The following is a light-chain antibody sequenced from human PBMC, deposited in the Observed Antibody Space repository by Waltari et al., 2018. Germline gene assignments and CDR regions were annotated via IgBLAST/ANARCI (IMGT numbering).Light chain of an antibody. CDR1: NIGSRN. CDR3: QVWDSRSNGV. V-gene: IGLV3-9*01. Sequence: SFDLTQPLSVSVALGQTARLTCGGDNIGSRNVHWYQQKPGQAPILVIYRDNHRPSGIPEGLSGSNSGKTATLGSSRAQAGDEAEDFCQVWDSRSNGVFGGGTKLTV. CDR2: RDN. J-gene: IGLJ2*01.